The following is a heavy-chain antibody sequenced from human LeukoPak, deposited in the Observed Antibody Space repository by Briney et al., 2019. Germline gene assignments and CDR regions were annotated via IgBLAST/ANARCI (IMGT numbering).Heavy chain of an antibody. D-gene: IGHD6-19*01. CDR3: ARLPNSSGWHYYFDY. Sequence: PSETLSLTCTVSGGSISSSSYYWGWIRQPPGKGPEWIGSIYYSGSTYYNPSLKSRVTISVDTSKNQFSLKLSSVTAADTAVYYCARLPNSSGWHYYFDYWGQGTLVTVSS. CDR2: IYYSGST. CDR1: GGSISSSSYY. V-gene: IGHV4-39*01. J-gene: IGHJ4*02.